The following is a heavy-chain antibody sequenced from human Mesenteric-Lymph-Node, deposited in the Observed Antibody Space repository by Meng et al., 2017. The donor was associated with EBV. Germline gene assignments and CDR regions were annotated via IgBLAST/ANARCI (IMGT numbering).Heavy chain of an antibody. CDR1: GDSISSDKW. V-gene: IGHV4-4*02. CDR3: ASRYCPTTSCRQD. CDR2: IYHSGST. J-gene: IGHJ4*02. Sequence: QVPMDESGPGLVKPSGTLSLTCAASGDSISSDKWWSWVRQPPGKGLEWIGEIYHSGSTNYNPSLTSRVTILVDKSKNQFSLKLSSVTAADTAVYYCASRYCPTTSCRQDWGQGTLVTVSS. D-gene: IGHD2-2*01.